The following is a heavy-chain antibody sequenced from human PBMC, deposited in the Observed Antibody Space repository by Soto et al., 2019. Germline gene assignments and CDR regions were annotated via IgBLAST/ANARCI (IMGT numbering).Heavy chain of an antibody. Sequence: QVQLVESGGGVVQPGRSLRLSCAASGFTFSSYAMHWVRQAPGKGLEWVAVISYDGSNEYYADSVKGRFTISRDNSKNTLYLQMNSLRAEDTAVYYCARDYYGSGYGMDVWGQGTTVTVSS. J-gene: IGHJ6*02. CDR3: ARDYYGSGYGMDV. CDR1: GFTFSSYA. D-gene: IGHD3-10*01. V-gene: IGHV3-30-3*01. CDR2: ISYDGSNE.